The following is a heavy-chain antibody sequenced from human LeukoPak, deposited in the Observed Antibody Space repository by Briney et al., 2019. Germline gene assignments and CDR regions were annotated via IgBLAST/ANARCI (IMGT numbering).Heavy chain of an antibody. CDR1: GGSISTISYY. CDR2: IYYTGST. CDR3: ARLDLPPATDHRGPFDY. Sequence: PSETLSLTCTVSGGSISTISYYWGWIRQPPGKGLEWIGSIYYTGSTYYNPSLKSRVTISVDTSKNQFSLKLSSVTPADTAVYYCARLDLPPATDHRGPFDYWGQGTLVTVSS. V-gene: IGHV4-39*01. D-gene: IGHD1-26*01. J-gene: IGHJ4*02.